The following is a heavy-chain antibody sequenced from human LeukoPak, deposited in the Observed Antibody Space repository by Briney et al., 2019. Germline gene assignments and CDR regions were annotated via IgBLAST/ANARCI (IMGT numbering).Heavy chain of an antibody. J-gene: IGHJ4*02. CDR3: AKKREFGYFDWLLPYYFDY. Sequence: GGSLRLSCAASGFTFSSYGMSWVRQAPGKGLEWVSAISGSGGSTYYADSVKGRFTISRDNSKNTLYLQMNSLRAEDTAVYYCAKKREFGYFDWLLPYYFDYWGQGTLVTVSS. CDR2: ISGSGGST. CDR1: GFTFSSYG. V-gene: IGHV3-23*01. D-gene: IGHD3-9*01.